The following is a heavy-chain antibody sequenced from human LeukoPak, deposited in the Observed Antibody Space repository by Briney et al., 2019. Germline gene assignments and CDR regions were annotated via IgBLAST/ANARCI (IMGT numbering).Heavy chain of an antibody. CDR3: ATGGTYCTNGVCYTNYFDY. CDR1: GYTLTELS. CDR2: FDPEDGET. D-gene: IGHD2-8*01. V-gene: IGHV1-24*01. Sequence: GASVKVSCKVSGYTLTELSMHWVRQAPGKGLEWMGGFDPEDGETIYAQKFQGRVTMTEDTSTDTAYMELSSLRSEDTAVYYCATGGTYCTNGVCYTNYFDYWGQGTLVTVSS. J-gene: IGHJ4*02.